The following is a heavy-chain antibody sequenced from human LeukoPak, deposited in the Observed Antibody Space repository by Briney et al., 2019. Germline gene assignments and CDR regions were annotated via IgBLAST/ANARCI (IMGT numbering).Heavy chain of an antibody. Sequence: ASVKVSCKASGYTFTGYYLHWVRQAPGQGLEWMGIINPSGGSTSYAQKFQGRVTMTRDMSTSTVYMELSSLRSEDTAVYYCARRSEGGWYFDLWGRGTLVIVSS. CDR2: INPSGGST. CDR3: ARRSEGGWYFDL. D-gene: IGHD3-16*01. J-gene: IGHJ2*01. CDR1: GYTFTGYY. V-gene: IGHV1-46*01.